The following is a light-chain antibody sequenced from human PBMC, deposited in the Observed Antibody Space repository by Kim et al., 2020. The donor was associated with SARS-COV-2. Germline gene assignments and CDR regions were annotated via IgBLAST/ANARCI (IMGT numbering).Light chain of an antibody. CDR2: KDS. J-gene: IGLJ3*02. V-gene: IGLV3-27*01. CDR3: YATTDNNLGV. CDR1: MLEKKY. Sequence: VSPGQTARITCSGDMLEKKYVRWFQQKPGQAPVLVIHKDSERPSGIPERFSGSTSGTTVTLTISGVQVEDEADYYCYATTDNNLGVFGGGTQLTVL.